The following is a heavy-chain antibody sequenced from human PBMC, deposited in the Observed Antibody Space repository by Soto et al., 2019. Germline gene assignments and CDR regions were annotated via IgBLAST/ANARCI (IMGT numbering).Heavy chain of an antibody. Sequence: QVQLVQSGAEVKKPGSSVKVSCKASGGTFSSYAISWVRQAPGQGLEWMGGIIPIFGTANYAQEFQGRVTITTDESTSTAYMELSSLRSEDTAVYYCARDLSAMVNPGSFDYWGQGTLVTVSS. J-gene: IGHJ4*02. V-gene: IGHV1-69*01. CDR2: IIPIFGTA. CDR1: GGTFSSYA. D-gene: IGHD2-2*01. CDR3: ARDLSAMVNPGSFDY.